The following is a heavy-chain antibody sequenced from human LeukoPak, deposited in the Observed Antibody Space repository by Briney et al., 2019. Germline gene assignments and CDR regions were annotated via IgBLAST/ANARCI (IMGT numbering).Heavy chain of an antibody. V-gene: IGHV1-2*02. CDR1: GYTFTGHY. CDR2: INPNSGGT. Sequence: ASVKVSCKASGYTFTGHYIYWVRQAPGQGLEWMGWINPNSGGTNYAQKFQGRVTMTRDTSISTAYMELSRLRSDDTAVYYCARERAGVATYYFDYWGQGTLVTVSS. J-gene: IGHJ4*02. D-gene: IGHD6-19*01. CDR3: ARERAGVATYYFDY.